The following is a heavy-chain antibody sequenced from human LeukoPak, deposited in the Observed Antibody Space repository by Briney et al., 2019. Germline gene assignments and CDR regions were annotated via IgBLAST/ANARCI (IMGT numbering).Heavy chain of an antibody. CDR2: INCNSGDA. J-gene: IGHJ4*02. CDR3: ARDRGRYYYDSSGYYGDY. V-gene: IGHV1-2*02. CDR1: GYSFTEHY. D-gene: IGHD3-22*01. Sequence: ASVQVSCKASGYSFTEHYIYWVRQAPGQGLEWVGRINCNSGDANSAQKFQGRVTMTRDTSISTAYMELSRLRSDDTAVYYCARDRGRYYYDSSGYYGDYWGQGTLVTVSS.